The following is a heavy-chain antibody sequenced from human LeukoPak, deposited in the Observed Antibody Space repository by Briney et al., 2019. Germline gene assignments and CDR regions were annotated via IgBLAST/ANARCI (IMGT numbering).Heavy chain of an antibody. V-gene: IGHV1-18*01. CDR1: GYTFTSYA. CDR3: AREIDCTNGVCYYQDY. Sequence: ASVKLSCKAAGYTFTSYAISCVRQAPGQGLEWRGWISAYNGNTNYAQKLHGRVTITTHTSTSTAYMELRSLRSDDTDVYYCAREIDCTNGVCYYQDYWGQGTLVTVSS. J-gene: IGHJ4*02. D-gene: IGHD2-8*01. CDR2: ISAYNGNT.